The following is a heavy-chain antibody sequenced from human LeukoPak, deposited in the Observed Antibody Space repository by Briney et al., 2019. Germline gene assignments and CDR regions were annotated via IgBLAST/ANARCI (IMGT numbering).Heavy chain of an antibody. CDR2: ISGSGGST. J-gene: IGHJ4*02. D-gene: IGHD2-2*01. CDR3: AKEGLGVVVPAAPFDY. Sequence: GGSLRLSCAASGFTFSSYAMSWVRQAPGKGLEWVSAISGSGGSTYYADSVKGRFTISRDNSKNTLYLQMNSLRAEDTAVYYCAKEGLGVVVPAAPFDYWGQGTLVTVSS. CDR1: GFTFSSYA. V-gene: IGHV3-23*01.